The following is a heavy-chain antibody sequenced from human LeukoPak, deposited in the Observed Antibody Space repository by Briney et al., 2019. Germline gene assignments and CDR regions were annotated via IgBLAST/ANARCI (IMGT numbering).Heavy chain of an antibody. V-gene: IGHV4-30-2*01. CDR1: GGSISSGGYY. CDR2: IYHSGST. CDR3: ARGLITGYSSSWYNWFDP. J-gene: IGHJ5*02. Sequence: PSQTLSLTCTVSGGSISSGGYYWSWIRQPPGKGLEWIGYIYHSGSTYYNPSLKSRVTISVDRSKNQFSLKLSSVTAADTAVYYCARGLITGYSSSWYNWFDPWGQGTLVTVSS. D-gene: IGHD6-13*01.